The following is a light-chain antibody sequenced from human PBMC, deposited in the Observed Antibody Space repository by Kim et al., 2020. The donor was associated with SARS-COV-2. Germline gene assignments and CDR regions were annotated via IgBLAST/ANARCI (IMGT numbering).Light chain of an antibody. J-gene: IGKJ1*01. CDR3: LQNYDYPRT. V-gene: IGKV1-6*01. Sequence: ASVGDRVTITCRASQAIRTDLDWYQHKPGKAPRLLISAASHLQSGVPPRFSGSGSDTDFTLTINNLQPEDFATYYCLQNYDYPRTFGHGTKVDIK. CDR1: QAIRTD. CDR2: AAS.